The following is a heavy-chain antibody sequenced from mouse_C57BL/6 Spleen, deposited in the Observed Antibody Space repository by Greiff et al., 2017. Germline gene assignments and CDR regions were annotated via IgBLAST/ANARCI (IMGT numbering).Heavy chain of an antibody. J-gene: IGHJ4*01. CDR1: GYTFTSYT. D-gene: IGHD4-1*01. CDR2: INPSSGYT. Sequence: QVQLKQSGAELARPGASVKMSCKASGYTFTSYTMHWVKQRPGQGLEWIGYINPSSGYTKYNQKFKDKATLTADKSSSTAYMQLSSLTSEDSAVYYCARPKLYYYAMDYWGQGTSVTVSS. CDR3: ARPKLYYYAMDY. V-gene: IGHV1-4*01.